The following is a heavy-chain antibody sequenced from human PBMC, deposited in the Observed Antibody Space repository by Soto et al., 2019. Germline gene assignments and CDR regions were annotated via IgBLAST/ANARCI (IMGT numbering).Heavy chain of an antibody. Sequence: LRLSCAASGFTVSSNYMNWVRQAPGKGLEWVSIIYSDGTTSYADSVKGRFTISRDNFKNTLHLQMNSLRAEDTAVYYCAILSNWGQGTLVTVSS. J-gene: IGHJ4*02. V-gene: IGHV3-53*01. D-gene: IGHD6-6*01. CDR3: AILSN. CDR2: IYSDGTT. CDR1: GFTVSSNY.